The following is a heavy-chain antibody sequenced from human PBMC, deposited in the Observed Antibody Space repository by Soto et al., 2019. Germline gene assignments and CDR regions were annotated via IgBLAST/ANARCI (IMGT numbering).Heavy chain of an antibody. J-gene: IGHJ4*02. CDR3: ARVPDY. Sequence: PSETLSLTCAVSGGSISSGGFSWSWIRQPPGKGLEWIGYIYHSGSTYYNPSLKSRVTISVDRSKNQFSLKLSSVTAADTAAYYCARVPDYWGQGTLVTVSS. V-gene: IGHV4-30-2*01. CDR1: GGSISSGGFS. CDR2: IYHSGST.